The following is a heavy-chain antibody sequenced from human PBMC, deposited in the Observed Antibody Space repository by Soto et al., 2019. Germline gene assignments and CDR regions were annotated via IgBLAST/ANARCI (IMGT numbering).Heavy chain of an antibody. CDR1: GYTFTSYF. J-gene: IGHJ5*02. D-gene: IGHD6-19*01. Sequence: ASVKVSCKASGYTFTSYFMQWVRQAPGQGLEWMGIINPSDGTTSYAQKFQGRVTMTRDTSTSTVYMELSSLRSEDTAVYYCARVGIAVAGNGDNWFDPWGQGTLVTVSS. V-gene: IGHV1-46*03. CDR3: ARVGIAVAGNGDNWFDP. CDR2: INPSDGTT.